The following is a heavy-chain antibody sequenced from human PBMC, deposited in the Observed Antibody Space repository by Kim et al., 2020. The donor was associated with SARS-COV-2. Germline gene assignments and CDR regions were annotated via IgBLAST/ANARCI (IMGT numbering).Heavy chain of an antibody. J-gene: IGHJ6*02. D-gene: IGHD3-10*01. CDR2: ISGSGGST. V-gene: IGHV3-23*01. CDR3: SKDLSQKWFGELFARYYYYYGMDV. Sequence: GGSLRLSCAASGFTFSSYAMSWVRQAPGKGLEWVSAISGSGGSTYYADSVKGRFTISRDNSKNTLYLQMNSLRAEDTAVYYVSKDLSQKWFGELFARYYYYYGMDVWGQGTTVTVSS. CDR1: GFTFSSYA.